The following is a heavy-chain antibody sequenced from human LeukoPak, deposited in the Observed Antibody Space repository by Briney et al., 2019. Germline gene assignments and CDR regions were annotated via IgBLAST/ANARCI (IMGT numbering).Heavy chain of an antibody. D-gene: IGHD3-9*01. CDR1: GYTFTSYY. V-gene: IGHV1-46*01. Sequence: ASVKVSCKASGYTFTSYYMHWVRQAPGQGLEWMGLINPTGGSTGYAQKFQGRVTITADKSTSTAYMELSSLRSEDTAVYYCARERYFDWLSVSNWFDPWGQGTLVTVSS. J-gene: IGHJ5*02. CDR2: INPTGGST. CDR3: ARERYFDWLSVSNWFDP.